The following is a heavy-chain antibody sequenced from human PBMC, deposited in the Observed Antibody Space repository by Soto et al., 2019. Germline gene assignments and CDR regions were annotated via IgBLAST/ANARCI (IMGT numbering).Heavy chain of an antibody. D-gene: IGHD1-26*01. V-gene: IGHV3-30*03. J-gene: IGHJ4*02. CDR2: LSFDASKK. CDR3: SVGVAD. Sequence: QVQLVESGGGVVQPGRSLRLSCAASGFNFSAYGIHWVRQAPGTGLELVALLSFDASKKYYADSVKGRFNISRDTSRNTLYFQMKSLIVVDTAVFYYSVGVADWGQGTRVTVSS. CDR1: GFNFSAYG.